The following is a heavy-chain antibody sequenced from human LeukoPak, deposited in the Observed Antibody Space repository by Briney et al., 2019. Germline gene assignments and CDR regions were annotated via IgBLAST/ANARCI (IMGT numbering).Heavy chain of an antibody. CDR2: MNPNSGNT. CDR3: AKDRKWETLRNLVQLPYYFDF. Sequence: ASVKVSCKASGYTFTSYDINWVRQATGQGLEWMGWMNPNSGNTGYAQKFQGRVTITRNTSISTAYMELSSLRSEDTAVYYCAKDRKWETLRNLVQLPYYFDFWGQGSLVTVSS. CDR1: GYTFTSYD. V-gene: IGHV1-8*03. D-gene: IGHD1-26*01. J-gene: IGHJ4*02.